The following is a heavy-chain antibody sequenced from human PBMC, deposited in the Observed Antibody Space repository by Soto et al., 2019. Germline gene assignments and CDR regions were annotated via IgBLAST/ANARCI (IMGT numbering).Heavy chain of an antibody. V-gene: IGHV3-11*06. D-gene: IGHD6-19*01. CDR3: ARVGAQWREFDY. CDR1: GFTFSYYY. Sequence: PGGSLRLSCAASGFTFSYYYMSWIRQAPGKVLELVSYISTSTSYTNYADSVKGRFNISRDNEKNSMYLHMKSLRAEDTAVYYCARVGAQWREFDYWGQGTMVTVSS. J-gene: IGHJ4*02. CDR2: ISTSTSYT.